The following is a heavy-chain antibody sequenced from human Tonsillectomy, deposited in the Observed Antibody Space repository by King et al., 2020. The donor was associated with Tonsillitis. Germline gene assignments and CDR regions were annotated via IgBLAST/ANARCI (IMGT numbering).Heavy chain of an antibody. Sequence: VQLVESGGGLVQPGGSLRLSCAASGFMFSNYWMSWVRQAPGKGLEWVANIKQDGSEKYHVDSVKGRFSISRDNAKNSLYLQMNSLRVDDTAVYYCARVDTVMRNHYYGMDVWGQGTTVAVSS. CDR2: IKQDGSEK. J-gene: IGHJ6*02. D-gene: IGHD5-18*01. V-gene: IGHV3-7*03. CDR1: GFMFSNYW. CDR3: ARVDTVMRNHYYGMDV.